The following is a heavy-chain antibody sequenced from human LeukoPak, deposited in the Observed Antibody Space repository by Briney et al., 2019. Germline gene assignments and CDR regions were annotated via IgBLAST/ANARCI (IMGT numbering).Heavy chain of an antibody. CDR2: INHGVGT. CDR3: ARGTQFYYYYTYMDV. Sequence: PSETLCLTCAVYGGSFSGYYWTWVRQSPGKGLEWIGEINHGVGTNYNPSLKSRVTIAENTSNNQLSLKLTSVTAADTDVYYCARGTQFYYYYTYMDVWGKGTTVTVSS. V-gene: IGHV4-34*01. CDR1: GGSFSGYY. J-gene: IGHJ6*03.